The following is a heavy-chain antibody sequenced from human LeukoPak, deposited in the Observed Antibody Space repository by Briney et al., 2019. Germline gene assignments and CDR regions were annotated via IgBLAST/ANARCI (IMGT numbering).Heavy chain of an antibody. CDR1: GGTFSSYA. CDR3: ASGDRVYYYYGMDV. CDR2: IIPIFGTA. Sequence: SVKVSCKASGGTFSSYAISWVRQAPGQGLEWMGGIIPIFGTANYAQKFQGRVTITADESTSTAYMELSSQRSEDTAVYYCASGDRVYYYYGMDVWGQGTTVTVSS. J-gene: IGHJ6*02. V-gene: IGHV1-69*13. D-gene: IGHD3-10*01.